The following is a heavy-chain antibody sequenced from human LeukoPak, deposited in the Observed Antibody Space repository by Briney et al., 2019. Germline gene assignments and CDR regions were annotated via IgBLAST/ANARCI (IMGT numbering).Heavy chain of an antibody. CDR2: ISSSGNTI. Sequence: PGGSLRLSCAASGFTFSNYEMNWVRQAPGKGLEWVSYISSSGNTIYYADSVKGRFTISRDNAKKSLYLQMNSLRAEDTAFYYCARVDVVVAALDYWGQGTLVTVSS. J-gene: IGHJ4*02. CDR3: ARVDVVVAALDY. D-gene: IGHD2-15*01. CDR1: GFTFSNYE. V-gene: IGHV3-48*03.